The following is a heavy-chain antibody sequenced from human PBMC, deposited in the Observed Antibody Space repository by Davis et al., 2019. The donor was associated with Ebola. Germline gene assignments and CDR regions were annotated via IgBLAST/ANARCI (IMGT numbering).Heavy chain of an antibody. Sequence: GGSLRPSCAPSGFTFSYYSMNWVRQAPGKGLEWVSSIGSSIYTSYADSVKGRYTISRDNAKTPLYLQMNSLRAEDTAVYYGVRPDILTGLYYFDYWGQGTLVTVSS. CDR2: IGSSIYT. CDR3: VRPDILTGLYYFDY. CDR1: GFTFSYYS. J-gene: IGHJ4*02. D-gene: IGHD3-9*01. V-gene: IGHV3-21*01.